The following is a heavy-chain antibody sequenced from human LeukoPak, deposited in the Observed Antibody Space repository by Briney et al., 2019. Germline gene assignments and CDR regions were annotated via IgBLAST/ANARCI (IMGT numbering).Heavy chain of an antibody. CDR2: IIPILGIA. J-gene: IGHJ3*02. D-gene: IGHD2-2*01. CDR1: GGTFSSYT. CDR3: ARLGLSVPRNGFHI. Sequence: SLKLSCKASGGTFSSYTINWVRQAPGQGLEWMGSIIPILGIANYAQKFQGRVTITADKSTSTAYMELSSLRSEDTAVYYCARLGLSVPRNGFHIWGQGTMVTVSS. V-gene: IGHV1-69*02.